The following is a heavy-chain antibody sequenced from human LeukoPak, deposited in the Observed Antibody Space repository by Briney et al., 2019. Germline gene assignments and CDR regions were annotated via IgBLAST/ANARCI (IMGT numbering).Heavy chain of an antibody. CDR2: ISTTGLT. CDR1: DDSFSNYY. CDR3: ARGHASGRYYSTYYDYYMDV. V-gene: IGHV4-4*09. D-gene: IGHD3-10*01. J-gene: IGHJ6*03. Sequence: PSETLSLTCTVSDDSFSNYYWNWIRQPPGKGLEWIGHISTTGLTNYNPSLKKRVTISLDTSKNQFSLSLNSVRAAGTAVYFCARGHASGRYYSTYYDYYMDVWGKGTTVTVSS.